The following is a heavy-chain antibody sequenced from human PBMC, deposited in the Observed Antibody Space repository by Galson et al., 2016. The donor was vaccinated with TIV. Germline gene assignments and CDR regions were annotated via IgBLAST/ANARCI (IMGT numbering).Heavy chain of an antibody. CDR3: ARGFGVLTGNYLPKDFDY. D-gene: IGHD3-9*01. V-gene: IGHV1-2*02. CDR2: IKPNRGDT. CDR1: GYKFIGYH. Sequence: SVKVSCKASGYKFIGYHVHWVRQAPGQGLEWMGWIKPNRGDTNVAQKFRGGVTMTRDTSITTAYLELSGLRSDDTAVYYWARGFGVLTGNYLPKDFDYWGQGTLVTVSS. J-gene: IGHJ4*02.